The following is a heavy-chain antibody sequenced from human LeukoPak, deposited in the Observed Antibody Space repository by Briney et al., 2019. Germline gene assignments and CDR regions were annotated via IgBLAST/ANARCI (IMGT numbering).Heavy chain of an antibody. J-gene: IGHJ4*02. CDR1: GFTLSSHA. D-gene: IGHD6-13*01. CDR2: IKSDGSST. V-gene: IGHV3-74*01. Sequence: GGSLRLSCSASGFTLSSHAMHWVRQAPGKGPVWVSRIKSDGSSTRFADSVQGRFTISRDNGKNTLYLQMNSLRAEDTAVYYCARGGDSSNWYPGYFDYWGQGALVTVSS. CDR3: ARGGDSSNWYPGYFDY.